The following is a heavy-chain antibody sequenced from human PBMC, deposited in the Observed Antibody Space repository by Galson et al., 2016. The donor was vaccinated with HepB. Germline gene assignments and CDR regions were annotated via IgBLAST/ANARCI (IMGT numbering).Heavy chain of an antibody. J-gene: IGHJ2*01. CDR2: ISRSSSLI. V-gene: IGHV3-21*01. CDR3: VREGGYCYGDSCRYFDL. D-gene: IGHD2-15*01. Sequence: SLRLSCADSGFTFSSDSMNWVRQALGKGLEWISSISRSSSLIYYADSVTGQFTISRDNAKRSLYLQMNSLRVEDTAVYYCVREGGYCYGDSCRYFDLWGRGTVVTVSS. CDR1: GFTFSSDS.